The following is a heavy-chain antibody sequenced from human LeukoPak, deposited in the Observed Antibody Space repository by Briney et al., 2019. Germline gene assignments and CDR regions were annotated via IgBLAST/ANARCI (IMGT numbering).Heavy chain of an antibody. D-gene: IGHD3-22*01. J-gene: IGHJ3*02. V-gene: IGHV3-30*18. Sequence: PGGSLRLSCAASGFTFSSYGMHWVRQAPGKGPEWVAVISYDGSNKYYADSVKGRFTISRDNSKNTLYLQMNSLRAEDTAVYYCAKDYYDSSGYHTNAFDIWGQGTMVTVSS. CDR2: ISYDGSNK. CDR3: AKDYYDSSGYHTNAFDI. CDR1: GFTFSSYG.